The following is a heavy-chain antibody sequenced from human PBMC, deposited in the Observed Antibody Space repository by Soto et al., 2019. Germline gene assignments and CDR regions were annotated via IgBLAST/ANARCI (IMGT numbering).Heavy chain of an antibody. CDR3: ARQTPIYYDSSGYSYGMDV. D-gene: IGHD3-22*01. CDR2: IDPSDSYT. J-gene: IGHJ6*04. CDR1: GYSFTSYW. Sequence: PGESLKISCKGSGYSFTSYWISWVRQMPGKGLEWMGRIDPSDSYTNYSPSFQGHVTISADKSISTAYLQWSSLKASDTAMYYCARQTPIYYDSSGYSYGMDVWGKVTTVTVSS. V-gene: IGHV5-10-1*01.